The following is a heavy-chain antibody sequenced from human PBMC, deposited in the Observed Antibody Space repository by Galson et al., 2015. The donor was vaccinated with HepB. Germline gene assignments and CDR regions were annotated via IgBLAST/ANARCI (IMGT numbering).Heavy chain of an antibody. Sequence: SLRLSCAVSGIIFSTYAMSWVRQAPGKGLEWVAAISGSGGAPFYADSVKGRFTISRDNSKNTLYLQMNSLRAEDTAIYYCAILVDSTEQIWGQGILVTVSS. D-gene: IGHD1-26*01. V-gene: IGHV3-23*01. CDR3: AILVDSTEQI. J-gene: IGHJ4*02. CDR2: ISGSGGAP. CDR1: GIIFSTYA.